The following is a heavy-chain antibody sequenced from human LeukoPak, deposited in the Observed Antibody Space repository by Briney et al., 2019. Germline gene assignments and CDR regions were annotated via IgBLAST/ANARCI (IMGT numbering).Heavy chain of an antibody. CDR3: AREAIDIVVVVAAHDAFDI. V-gene: IGHV3-21*01. D-gene: IGHD2-15*01. CDR2: ISSSSSYI. CDR1: GFTFSSYS. J-gene: IGHJ3*02. Sequence: AGSLRLSCAASGFTFSSYSMNWVRQAPGKGLEWVSSISSSSSYIYYADSVKGRFTISRDNAKNSLYLQMNSLRAEDTAVYYCAREAIDIVVVVAAHDAFDIWGQGTMVTVSS.